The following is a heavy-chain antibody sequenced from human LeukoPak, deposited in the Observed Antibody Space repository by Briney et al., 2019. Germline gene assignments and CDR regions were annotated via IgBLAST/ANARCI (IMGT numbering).Heavy chain of an antibody. V-gene: IGHV3-48*03. J-gene: IGHJ6*04. Sequence: GGSLRLSCAASRFSFSSYGMHWVRQAPGKGLEWVSYISSSGSTIYYADSVKGRFTISRDNAKNSLYLQMNSLRAEDTAVYYCAELGITMIGGVWGKGTTVTISS. CDR3: AELGITMIGGV. D-gene: IGHD3-10*02. CDR2: ISSSGSTI. CDR1: RFSFSSYG.